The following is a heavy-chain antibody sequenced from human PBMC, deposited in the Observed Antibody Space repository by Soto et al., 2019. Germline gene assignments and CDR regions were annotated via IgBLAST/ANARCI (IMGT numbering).Heavy chain of an antibody. J-gene: IGHJ4*01. D-gene: IGHD2-2*01. Sequence: SETLSLTCTVSGGSIRNVYWSWIRQPPGKGLEWIGFIFHSGNAKCNPSLKSRVTISVDTSKNQFSLSLDSVTAADTAVYFCARAHAPTLPFDYWGQGTLVTVSS. V-gene: IGHV4-59*01. CDR2: IFHSGNA. CDR1: GGSIRNVY. CDR3: ARAHAPTLPFDY.